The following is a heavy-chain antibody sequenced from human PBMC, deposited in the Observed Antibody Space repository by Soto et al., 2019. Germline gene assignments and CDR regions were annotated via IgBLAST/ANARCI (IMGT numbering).Heavy chain of an antibody. CDR2: IIPLFDTA. J-gene: IGHJ6*02. CDR1: GGIFTNNA. V-gene: IGHV1-69*01. D-gene: IGHD3-16*01. CDR3: ATGGHNDGYNFYHGMDV. Sequence: QVQVVQSGAEVKRPGSSVKVSCKVSGGIFTNNAISWVRQAPGQGLEWLGGIIPLFDTAYYAQSFRGRLRISADGPTTTAYMELRGLTSAYTAVYFCATGGHNDGYNFYHGMDVWGQGTTVTVS.